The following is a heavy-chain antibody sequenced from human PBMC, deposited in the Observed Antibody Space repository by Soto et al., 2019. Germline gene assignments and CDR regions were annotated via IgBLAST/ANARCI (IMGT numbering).Heavy chain of an antibody. D-gene: IGHD2-2*01. J-gene: IGHJ6*02. CDR2: IYYSGST. V-gene: IGHV4-59*08. CDR1: GGSISSYY. Sequence: SETLSLTCTVSGGSISSYYWSWIRQPPAKGLEWIGNIYYSGSTYYNPSLKSRVTISVDTSKNQFSLKLSSVTAADTAVYYCARVSPPYCSSTSCSQYYYYYYGMDVWGQGTTVTVSS. CDR3: ARVSPPYCSSTSCSQYYYYYYGMDV.